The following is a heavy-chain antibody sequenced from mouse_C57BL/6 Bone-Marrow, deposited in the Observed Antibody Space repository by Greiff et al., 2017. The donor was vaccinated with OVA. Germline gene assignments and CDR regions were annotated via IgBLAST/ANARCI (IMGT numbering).Heavy chain of an antibody. CDR2: IDPENGDT. CDR3: TTFSNFYAMDY. V-gene: IGHV14-4*01. Sequence: EVQLVESGAELVRPGDSVKLSCTASGFNIKDDYMHWVKQRPEQGLEWIGWIDPENGDTEYASKFQGKATITADTSSNTAYLQLSSLTSEDTAVYYCTTFSNFYAMDYWGQGTSVTVSS. J-gene: IGHJ4*01. D-gene: IGHD2-5*01. CDR1: GFNIKDDY.